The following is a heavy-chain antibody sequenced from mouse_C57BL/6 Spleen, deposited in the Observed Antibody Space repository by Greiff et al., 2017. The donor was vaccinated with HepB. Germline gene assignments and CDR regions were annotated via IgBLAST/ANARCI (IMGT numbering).Heavy chain of an antibody. CDR2: IYPRSGNT. D-gene: IGHD2-1*01. Sequence: VKLMESGAELARPGASVKLSCKASGYTFTSYGISWVKQRTGQGLEWIGEIYPRSGNTYYNEKFKGKATLTADKSSSTAYMELRSLTSEDSAVYFCASDYGNYPLDYWGQGTTLTVSS. CDR3: ASDYGNYPLDY. CDR1: GYTFTSYG. J-gene: IGHJ2*01. V-gene: IGHV1-81*01.